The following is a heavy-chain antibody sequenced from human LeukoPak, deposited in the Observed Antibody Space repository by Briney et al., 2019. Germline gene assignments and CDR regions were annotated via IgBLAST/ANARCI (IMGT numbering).Heavy chain of an antibody. J-gene: IGHJ4*02. V-gene: IGHV4-39*07. D-gene: IGHD1-26*01. CDR3: ARGPLGATDY. Sequence: WVRQPPGKGLEWIGSIYYSGSTYYNPSLRSRVTISVDTSKNQFSLKLSSVTAADTAVYYCARGPLGATDYWGQGTLVTVSS. CDR2: IYYSGST.